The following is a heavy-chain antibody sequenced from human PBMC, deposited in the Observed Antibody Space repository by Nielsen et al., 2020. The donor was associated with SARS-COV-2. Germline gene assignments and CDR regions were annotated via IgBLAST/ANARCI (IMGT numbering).Heavy chain of an antibody. CDR3: ARVRYGDYRFDY. V-gene: IGHV4-34*01. J-gene: IGHJ4*02. CDR1: GFTFRSYR. CDR2: INHSGST. D-gene: IGHD4-17*01. Sequence: GSLRLSCAASGFTFRSYRMNWIRKPPGKGLEWIGEINHSGSTNYNPSLKSRVTISVDTSKNQFSLKLSSVTAADTAVYYCARVRYGDYRFDYWGQGTLVTVSS.